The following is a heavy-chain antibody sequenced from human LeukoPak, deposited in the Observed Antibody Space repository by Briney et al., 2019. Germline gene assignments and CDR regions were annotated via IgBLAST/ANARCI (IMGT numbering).Heavy chain of an antibody. V-gene: IGHV7-4-1*01. CDR1: GGTFSSYA. Sequence: ASVKLSCTSSGGTFSSYAISWVRQAPRQGLEWMGWINTNTGNPTYAQDFTGRFVFSLDTSVTTTYLLFRSLKAEAAAVYSCDREVNTAKEHDAFDIWGQGTMVTVSS. J-gene: IGHJ3*02. CDR2: INTNTGNP. CDR3: DREVNTAKEHDAFDI. D-gene: IGHD5-18*01.